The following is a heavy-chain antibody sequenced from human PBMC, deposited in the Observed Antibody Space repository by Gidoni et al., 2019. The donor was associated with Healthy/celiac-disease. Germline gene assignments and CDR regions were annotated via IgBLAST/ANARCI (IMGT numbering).Heavy chain of an antibody. CDR1: GFTFSSYS. J-gene: IGHJ3*02. CDR2: ISSSSSYI. CDR3: ARVGWVGDAFDI. D-gene: IGHD1-26*01. Sequence: EVQLVESGGGLVKPGGSLRLSCAASGFTFSSYSMNWVRQAPGKGLEWVSSISSSSSYIYYADSVKGRFTISRDNAKNSLYLQMNSLRAEDTAVYYCARVGWVGDAFDIWGQGTMVTVSS. V-gene: IGHV3-21*01.